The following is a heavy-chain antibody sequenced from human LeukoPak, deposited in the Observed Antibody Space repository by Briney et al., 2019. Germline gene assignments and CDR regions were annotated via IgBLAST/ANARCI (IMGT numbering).Heavy chain of an antibody. D-gene: IGHD2-2*02. Sequence: ETLSLTCTVSGGSISSSSYYWGWLRQPPGKGLEWIGEINHSGSTNYNPSLKSRVTISVDTSKNQFSLKLSSVTAADTAVYYCARGNIVVVPAAIQNYYGMDVWGQGTTVTVSS. V-gene: IGHV4-39*07. J-gene: IGHJ6*02. CDR3: ARGNIVVVPAAIQNYYGMDV. CDR1: GGSISSSSYY. CDR2: INHSGST.